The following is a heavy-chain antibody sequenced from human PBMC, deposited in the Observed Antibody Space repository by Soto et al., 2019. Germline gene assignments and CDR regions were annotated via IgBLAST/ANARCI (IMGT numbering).Heavy chain of an antibody. D-gene: IGHD4-17*01. CDR1: GYSFTSYW. CDR2: IYPGDSDT. Sequence: PGESLKISCKGSGYSFTSYWIGWVRQMPGKGLEWMGIIYPGDSDTRYSPSFQGQVTISADKSISTAYLQWSSLKASDTAMYYCARRGLSHDYGHNWFDPWGQGTLVTVSS. V-gene: IGHV5-51*01. J-gene: IGHJ5*02. CDR3: ARRGLSHDYGHNWFDP.